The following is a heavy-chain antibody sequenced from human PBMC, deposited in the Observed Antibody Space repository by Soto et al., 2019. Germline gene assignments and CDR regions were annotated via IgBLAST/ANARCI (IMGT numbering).Heavy chain of an antibody. D-gene: IGHD6-13*01. V-gene: IGHV3-21*01. CDR3: ALTPGIAAAGKRERN. CDR1: GFTFSSYS. Sequence: EVQLVESGGGLVKPGGSLRLSCAASGFTFSSYSMNWVRQAPGKGLEWVSSISSSSSYIYYADSVKGRFTISRDNAKNSLYLQMNSLRAEDTAVYYCALTPGIAAAGKRERNWGQGTLATVSS. J-gene: IGHJ4*02. CDR2: ISSSSSYI.